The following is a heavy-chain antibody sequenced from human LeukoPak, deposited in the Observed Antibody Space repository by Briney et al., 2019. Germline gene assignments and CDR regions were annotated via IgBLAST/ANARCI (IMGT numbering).Heavy chain of an antibody. D-gene: IGHD6-19*01. CDR3: ARAVAGTTNTGY. V-gene: IGHV3-74*01. J-gene: IGHJ4*02. Sequence: GGSLRLSCAASGFSLRSFWMHWVRQAPGKGLVWVSRINGDGSSTSYADSAKGRFTISRDNAKNTLYLQMDTLRAEDTAVYYCARAVAGTTNTGYWGQGTLVTVSS. CDR2: INGDGSST. CDR1: GFSLRSFW.